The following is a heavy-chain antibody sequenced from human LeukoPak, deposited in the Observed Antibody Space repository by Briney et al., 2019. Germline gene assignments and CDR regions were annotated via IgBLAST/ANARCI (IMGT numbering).Heavy chain of an antibody. CDR2: IIPIFGTA. Sequence: RASVKVSCKASGGTFSSYAISWVRQAPGQGLEWMGGIIPIFGTANYAQKFQGRVTITADESTSTAYMELSSLRSEDTAVYYCAKDRRGWYYGSGSQPELVNYYYGMDVWGQGTTVTVSS. CDR1: GGTFSSYA. D-gene: IGHD3-10*01. V-gene: IGHV1-69*13. CDR3: AKDRRGWYYGSGSQPELVNYYYGMDV. J-gene: IGHJ6*02.